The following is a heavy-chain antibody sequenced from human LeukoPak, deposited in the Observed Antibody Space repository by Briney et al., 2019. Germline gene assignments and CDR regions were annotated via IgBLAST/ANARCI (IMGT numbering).Heavy chain of an antibody. J-gene: IGHJ4*02. D-gene: IGHD1-26*01. Sequence: SVKVSCKASGGTFSSYAISWVRQAPGQGLEWMGGIIPIFGTANYAQKLQGRVTMTTDTSTSTAYMELRSLRSDDTAVYYCARDPGGSPGVSFDYWGQGTLVTVSS. CDR2: IIPIFGTA. CDR1: GGTFSSYA. CDR3: ARDPGGSPGVSFDY. V-gene: IGHV1-69*05.